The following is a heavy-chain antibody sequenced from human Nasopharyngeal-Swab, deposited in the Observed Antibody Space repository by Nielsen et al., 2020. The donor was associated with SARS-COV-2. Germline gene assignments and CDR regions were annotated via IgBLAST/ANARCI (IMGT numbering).Heavy chain of an antibody. D-gene: IGHD4-17*01. CDR2: IYPGNSDT. V-gene: IGHV5-51*01. CDR1: GHSFSNYW. J-gene: IGHJ3*01. CDR3: ARQRTTLTLGRAFDL. Sequence: GESLKISCPGFGHSFSNYWFAWVRQMPGRGLEWMGFIYPGNSDTRYSPSFQGQVTISADKSISTAYLQWSSLRASDTAIYYCARQRTTLTLGRAFDLWGQGTVVTVSS.